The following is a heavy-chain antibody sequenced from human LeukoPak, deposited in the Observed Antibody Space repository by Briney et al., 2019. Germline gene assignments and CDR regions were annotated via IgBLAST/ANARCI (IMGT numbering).Heavy chain of an antibody. CDR3: ARARSIVGVSPFQH. J-gene: IGHJ1*01. Sequence: GGSLRLSCAASGFTVGSSYMSWVRQAPGKGLEWVAFISSDGRYKSHADSVKGRCTISRDNSKNTLYLQMNSLRPEDTAVYYCARARSIVGVSPFQHWGQGTLVTVSS. V-gene: IGHV3-30*03. D-gene: IGHD1-26*01. CDR2: ISSDGRYK. CDR1: GFTVGSSY.